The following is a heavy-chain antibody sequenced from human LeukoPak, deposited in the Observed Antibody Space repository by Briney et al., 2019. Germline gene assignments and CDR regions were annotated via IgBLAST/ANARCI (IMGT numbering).Heavy chain of an antibody. V-gene: IGHV3-9*03. D-gene: IGHD5-12*01. CDR2: TSWNSGSI. J-gene: IGHJ4*02. Sequence: GGSLRLSCAASGFTFDDYVMHWVRQAPGKGLEWVAGTSWNSGSIGYADSVKGRFTISRDNAKNSLYLQMNSLRAEDMALYYCAKDIADSGYDSGGFDYWGQGTLVTVSS. CDR3: AKDIADSGYDSGGFDY. CDR1: GFTFDDYV.